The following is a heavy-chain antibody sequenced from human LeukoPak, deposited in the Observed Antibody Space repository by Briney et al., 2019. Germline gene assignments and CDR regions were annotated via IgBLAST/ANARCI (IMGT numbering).Heavy chain of an antibody. CDR1: GFTLSRYW. V-gene: IGHV3-7*04. Sequence: GGSLRLSCAASGFTLSRYWMSWVRQAPGKGLEWVANIKHDGSEKYYVDSVKGRFTISKDNAKNSLYLQMNSLRGEDTAVYYCARDRDYYNYFEYWGQGTLVTVSS. CDR2: IKHDGSEK. D-gene: IGHD3-10*01. J-gene: IGHJ4*02. CDR3: ARDRDYYNYFEY.